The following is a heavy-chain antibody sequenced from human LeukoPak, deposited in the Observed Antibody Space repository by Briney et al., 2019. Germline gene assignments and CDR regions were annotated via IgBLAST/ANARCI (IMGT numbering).Heavy chain of an antibody. V-gene: IGHV4-34*01. CDR3: ARLKDWYDNGSDKWFDP. CDR2: ISSDGNT. J-gene: IGHJ5*02. D-gene: IGHD3/OR15-3a*01. CDR1: GGSFSGYY. Sequence: PSETLSLTCAVYGGSFSGYYWSWIRQPPGKGLEWIGSISSDGNTHYNTSLKGRVTMSVDTSKNQFSLKLTSVTAADTAVYSCARLKDWYDNGSDKWFDPWGQGTLVTVSS.